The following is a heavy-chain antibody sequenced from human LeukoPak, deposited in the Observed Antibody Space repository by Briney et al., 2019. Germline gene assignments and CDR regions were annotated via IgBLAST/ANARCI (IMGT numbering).Heavy chain of an antibody. CDR1: GGSFSGYY. CDR3: AGRRDGYTGMVGFDY. D-gene: IGHD5-24*01. V-gene: IGHV4-34*01. Sequence: SETLSLTCAVYGGSFSGYYWSWIRQPPGKGPEWIGEINHSGSTNYNPSLKSRVTISVDTSKNQFSLKLSSVTAADTAVYYCAGRRDGYTGMVGFDYWGQGTLVTVSS. J-gene: IGHJ4*02. CDR2: INHSGST.